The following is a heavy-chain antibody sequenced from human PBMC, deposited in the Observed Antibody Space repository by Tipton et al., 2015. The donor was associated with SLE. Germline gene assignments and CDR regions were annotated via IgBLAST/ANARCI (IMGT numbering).Heavy chain of an antibody. J-gene: IGHJ4*02. CDR2: IYYSGST. Sequence: TLSLTCTVSGGSISSYYWSWIRQPPGKGLEWIGYIYYSGSTNYNPSLKSRVTISVDTSKNQFSLKLSSVTAADTAVYYCASGWGFYDSSGYSRYWGQGTLVTVS. CDR3: ASGWGFYDSSGYSRY. D-gene: IGHD3-22*01. V-gene: IGHV4-59*01. CDR1: GGSISSYY.